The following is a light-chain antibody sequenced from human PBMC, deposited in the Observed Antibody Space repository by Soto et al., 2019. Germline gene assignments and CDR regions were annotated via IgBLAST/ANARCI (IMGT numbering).Light chain of an antibody. V-gene: IGLV4-69*01. CDR1: SGHSNYA. J-gene: IGLJ1*01. CDR2: VNSDGSH. CDR3: QTWGDGIHV. Sequence: QLVLTQSPSASASLGASVKLTCTLSSGHSNYAIAWHQQQPEKGPRYLMKVNSDGSHTKGDGIPDRFSGSSSGAERYLSISSLQPEDEADYCCQTWGDGIHVFGTGTKLTVL.